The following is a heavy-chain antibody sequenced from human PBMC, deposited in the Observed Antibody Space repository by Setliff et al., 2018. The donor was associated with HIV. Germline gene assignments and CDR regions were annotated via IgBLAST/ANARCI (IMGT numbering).Heavy chain of an antibody. CDR2: IHYSGAT. J-gene: IGHJ3*02. CDR1: GGSISNHY. CDR3: ARHSPNVGVRGDAFDI. V-gene: IGHV4-59*08. D-gene: IGHD2-8*01. Sequence: LSLTCTVSGGSISNHYWIWIRQPPGKGLEWIGYIHYSGATNYNPSLKSRVTISLDTSRTQFSLRLSSVTAAGTAVYYCARHSPNVGVRGDAFDIWGQGTVVTVSS.